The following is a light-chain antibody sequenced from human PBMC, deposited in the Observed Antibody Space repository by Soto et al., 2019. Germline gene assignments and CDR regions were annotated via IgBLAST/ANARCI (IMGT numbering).Light chain of an antibody. CDR3: GTWDSSLSAGI. Sequence: QSVLTQPPSVSAAPGQKVTISCSGNNSNIGSKRVSWYQQIPGAAPKHLIYDNYERPSGIPDRFSGSKSGTSATLGITGLQAGDEADYYCGTWDSSLSAGIFGGGTKLTVL. CDR2: DNY. CDR1: NSNIGSKR. V-gene: IGLV1-51*01. J-gene: IGLJ2*01.